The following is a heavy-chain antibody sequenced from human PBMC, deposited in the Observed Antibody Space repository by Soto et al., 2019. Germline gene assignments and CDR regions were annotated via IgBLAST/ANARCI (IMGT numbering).Heavy chain of an antibody. CDR2: ITVSDGST. J-gene: IGHJ4*02. D-gene: IGHD2-15*01. Sequence: PGGSLRLSCAASGFTFSNYAMRWVRQAPGKGLAWVSTITVSDGSTNYADSVKGRFTISRDNSKNTLYLQMSGLRTEDTAVYYCVKDVPGGGSLSDFWGQGPLVTVSS. V-gene: IGHV3-23*01. CDR3: VKDVPGGGSLSDF. CDR1: GFTFSNYA.